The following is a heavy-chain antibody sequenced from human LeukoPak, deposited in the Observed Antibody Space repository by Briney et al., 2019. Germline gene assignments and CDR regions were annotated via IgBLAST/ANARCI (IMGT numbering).Heavy chain of an antibody. J-gene: IGHJ4*02. V-gene: IGHV4-31*03. D-gene: IGHD6-13*01. CDR2: IYYSGST. CDR1: GGSISSGGYY. Sequence: SETLSLTCTVSGGSISSGGYYWSWIRQHPGKGLEWIGYIYYSGSTYYNPSLKSRVTMSVDTSKNQFSLKLSSVTAADTAVYYCARAFGYSSNWYLDYWGQGTLVTVSS. CDR3: ARAFGYSSNWYLDY.